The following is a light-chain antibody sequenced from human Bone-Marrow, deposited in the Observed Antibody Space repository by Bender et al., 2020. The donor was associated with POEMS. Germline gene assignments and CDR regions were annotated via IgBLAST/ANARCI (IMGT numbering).Light chain of an antibody. CDR3: LSTDSSGYYRV. J-gene: IGLJ3*02. CDR1: ALPDQY. Sequence: SYELTQPPSVSVSPRQTARITCSGDALPDQYAYWFQQKPGQAPVLVIYKDSERPSGIPERFSGSSSGTTVTLTISGVQAEDEADYYCLSTDSSGYYRVFGGGTKLTVL. CDR2: KDS. V-gene: IGLV3-25*03.